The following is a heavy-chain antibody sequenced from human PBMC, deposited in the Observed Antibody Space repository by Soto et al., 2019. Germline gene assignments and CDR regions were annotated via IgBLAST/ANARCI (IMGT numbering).Heavy chain of an antibody. Sequence: GGSLRLSCAASRFTFSSYGMHWVRQAPGKGLEWVAVISYDGGNKYYADSVKGRFTISRDNSKNTLYLQMNSLRAEDTAVYYCAKDGGVVPAAVTWAPVKYYFDYWGQGTLVTVSS. V-gene: IGHV3-30*18. J-gene: IGHJ4*02. CDR3: AKDGGVVPAAVTWAPVKYYFDY. D-gene: IGHD2-2*01. CDR2: ISYDGGNK. CDR1: RFTFSSYG.